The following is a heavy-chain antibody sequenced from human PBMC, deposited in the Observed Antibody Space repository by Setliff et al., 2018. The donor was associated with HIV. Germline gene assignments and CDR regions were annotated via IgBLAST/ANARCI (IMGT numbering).Heavy chain of an antibody. CDR1: GGSFSSYS. V-gene: IGHV4-34*01. CDR2: INRSGST. Sequence: SETLSLTCAVYGGSFSSYSWTWIRQPPGKGLEWIGEINRSGSTNYNPSLKSRLTIIVDTSKNQFSLKLNSVTAADTAVYYCGSIMVGGAMSYSYYYMDVWGKGATVTVSS. D-gene: IGHD3-16*01. J-gene: IGHJ6*03. CDR3: GSIMVGGAMSYSYYYMDV.